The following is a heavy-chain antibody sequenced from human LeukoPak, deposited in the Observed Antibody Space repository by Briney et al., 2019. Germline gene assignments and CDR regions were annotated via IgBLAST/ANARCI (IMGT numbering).Heavy chain of an antibody. CDR1: GFAFSTYG. V-gene: IGHV3-33*01. CDR2: IWFDGSNT. CDR3: ARRLYCSGTSCHTGPDAFDV. J-gene: IGHJ3*01. D-gene: IGHD2-2*01. Sequence: GRSLRLSCAASGFAFSTYGMHWVRQAPGKGLEGGAVIWFDGSNTYYADSVKGRFTISRDNSENTLYLQMNSLRAEDAAVYYCARRLYCSGTSCHTGPDAFDVWGQGTVVTVSS.